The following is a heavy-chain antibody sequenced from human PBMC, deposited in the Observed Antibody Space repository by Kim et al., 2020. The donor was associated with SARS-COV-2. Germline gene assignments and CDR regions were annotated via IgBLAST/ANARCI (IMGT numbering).Heavy chain of an antibody. J-gene: IGHJ4*02. V-gene: IGHV1-8*02. CDR2: MNPNSGNT. D-gene: IGHD3-10*01. CDR3: ARGTHYYGSGDFDY. CDR1: GYTFTSYA. Sequence: ASVKVSCKASGYTFTSYAINWVRQATGQGLEWMGWMNPNSGNTDYAQKFQGRVTMTRNTSISTAYMELSSLRSEDTAVYYCARGTHYYGSGDFDYGGQGTLVTVSS.